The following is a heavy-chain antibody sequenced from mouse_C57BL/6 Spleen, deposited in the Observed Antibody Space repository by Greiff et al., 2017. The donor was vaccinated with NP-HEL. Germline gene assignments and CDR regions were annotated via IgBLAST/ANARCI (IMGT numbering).Heavy chain of an antibody. J-gene: IGHJ4*01. V-gene: IGHV1-64*01. CDR1: GYTFTSYW. Sequence: QVQLQQSGAELVKPGASVKLSCKASGYTFTSYWMHWVKQRPGQGLEWIGMIHPNSGSTNYNEKFKSKATLTVDKSSSTAYMQLSSLTSEDSAVYYCARGGLLRKNYAMDYWGQGTSVTVSS. CDR3: ARGGLLRKNYAMDY. CDR2: IHPNSGST. D-gene: IGHD2-3*01.